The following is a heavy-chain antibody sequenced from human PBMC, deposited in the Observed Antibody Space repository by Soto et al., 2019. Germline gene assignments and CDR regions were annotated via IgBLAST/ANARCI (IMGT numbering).Heavy chain of an antibody. CDR2: VSFDGSNK. Sequence: QVQLVESGGGVVQPGRSLRLSCAASGFTFSTHAMHWVRQAPGKGLECVAIVSFDGSNKYYADSVKGRFTISRDNSKNTLYLQMSGLTPEDTAFYYCARDQTGITTAGGGRIDRWGQGTLVTVSP. J-gene: IGHJ5*02. CDR3: ARDQTGITTAGGGRIDR. CDR1: GFTFSTHA. V-gene: IGHV3-30-3*01. D-gene: IGHD6-13*01.